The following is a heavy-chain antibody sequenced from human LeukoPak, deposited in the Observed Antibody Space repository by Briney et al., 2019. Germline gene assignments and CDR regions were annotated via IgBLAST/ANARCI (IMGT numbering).Heavy chain of an antibody. Sequence: GGSLRLSCAASGFTFSSYSMNWVRQAPGKGLEGVSSISTSSSYIYYADSVKGRFTFSRDNAKNSLYLQMNSLRGDDTAVYYCAREQLKYYYDSSGYSDYWGQGTVVSVS. CDR2: ISTSSSYI. J-gene: IGHJ4*02. V-gene: IGHV3-21*01. D-gene: IGHD3-22*01. CDR3: AREQLKYYYDSSGYSDY. CDR1: GFTFSSYS.